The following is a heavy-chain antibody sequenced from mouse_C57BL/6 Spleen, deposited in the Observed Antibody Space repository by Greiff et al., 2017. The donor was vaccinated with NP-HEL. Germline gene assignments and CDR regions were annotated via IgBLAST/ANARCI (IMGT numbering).Heavy chain of an antibody. CDR3: ARNWDFAY. D-gene: IGHD4-1*01. J-gene: IGHJ3*01. CDR2: ISSGSSTI. CDR1: GFTFSDYG. Sequence: DVHLVESGGGLVKPGGSLQLSCAASGFTFSDYGMHWVRQAPEKGLEWVAYISSGSSTIYYADTVKGRFTISRDNAKNTLFLQMTSLRSEDTAMYYCARNWDFAYWGQGTLVTVSA. V-gene: IGHV5-17*01.